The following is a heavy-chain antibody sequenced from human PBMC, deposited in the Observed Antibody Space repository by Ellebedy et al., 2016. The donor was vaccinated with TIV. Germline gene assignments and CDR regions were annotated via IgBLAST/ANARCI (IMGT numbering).Heavy chain of an antibody. CDR1: GYTFTSYD. V-gene: IGHV1-8*01. J-gene: IGHJ6*02. Sequence: ASVKVSCXASGYTFTSYDINWVRQATGQGLEWMGWMNPNSGNTGYAQKFQGRVTMTRNTSISTAYMELSSLRSEDTAVYYCARERGVVVVAAARSGYYGMDVWGQGTTVTVSS. CDR2: MNPNSGNT. CDR3: ARERGVVVVAAARSGYYGMDV. D-gene: IGHD2-15*01.